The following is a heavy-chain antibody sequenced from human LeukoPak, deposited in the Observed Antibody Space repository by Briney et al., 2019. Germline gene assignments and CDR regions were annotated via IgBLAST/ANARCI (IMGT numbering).Heavy chain of an antibody. Sequence: GGSLRLSCATSGFTFSNAWMNWIRQAPGKGLEWVGRIRSNSDGGTIDYAAPVKGRFTLSRDDSKTTLYLQMNSLKTEDTAVYYCATDFYDSTWGQGTLVTVSS. D-gene: IGHD3-22*01. CDR3: ATDFYDST. V-gene: IGHV3-15*07. CDR1: GFTFSNAW. J-gene: IGHJ5*02. CDR2: IRSNSDGGTI.